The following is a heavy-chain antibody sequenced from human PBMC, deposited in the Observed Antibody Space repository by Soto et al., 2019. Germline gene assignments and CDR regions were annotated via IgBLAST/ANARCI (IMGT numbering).Heavy chain of an antibody. CDR3: ARATAVAGNQFDY. CDR1: GFTFSTYA. J-gene: IGHJ4*02. CDR2: ITGSGGST. V-gene: IGHV3-23*01. D-gene: IGHD6-19*01. Sequence: PGGSLRLSCTASGFTFSTYALSWVRQAPGKGLEWVSAITGSGGSTNYADSVKGRFTISRDNSKNTLYLQMNSLRAEDTAVYYCARATAVAGNQFDYWGQGTLVTVSS.